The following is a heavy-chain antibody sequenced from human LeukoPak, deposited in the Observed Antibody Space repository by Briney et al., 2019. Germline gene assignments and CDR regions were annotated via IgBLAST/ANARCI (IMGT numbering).Heavy chain of an antibody. Sequence: GSLRLSCAASGFTVSSNYMSWVRQAPGKGLEWVSVSYSGGSTYYADSVRGRFTISRDNSKNTLYLQMNSLRAEDTAVYYWGVTFVGSYLAYWGQGTLVTVSS. D-gene: IGHD3-10*01. CDR1: GFTVSSNY. V-gene: IGHV3-66*01. CDR3: GVTFVGSYLAY. J-gene: IGHJ4*02. CDR2: SYSGGST.